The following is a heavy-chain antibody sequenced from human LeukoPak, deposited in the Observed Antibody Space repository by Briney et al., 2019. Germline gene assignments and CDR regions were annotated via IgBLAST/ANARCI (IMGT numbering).Heavy chain of an antibody. Sequence: ASVKVSCKASGDTFIRYGITWVRQAPGQGLEWMGWINPNSGGTNYAQKFQGRVTMTRDTSISTAYMELSRLGSDDTAVYYCARGAVPVFYYYMDVWGKGTTVTVSS. CDR1: GDTFIRYG. D-gene: IGHD2-2*01. V-gene: IGHV1-2*02. CDR2: INPNSGGT. J-gene: IGHJ6*03. CDR3: ARGAVPVFYYYMDV.